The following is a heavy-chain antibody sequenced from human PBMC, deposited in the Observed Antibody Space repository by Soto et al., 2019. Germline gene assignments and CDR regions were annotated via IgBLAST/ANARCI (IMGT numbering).Heavy chain of an antibody. Sequence: KPGGSLRLSCAASGFTFSSYSMNWVRQAPGKGLEWVSSISSSSSYIYYADSVKGRFTISRDNAKNSLYLQMNSLRAEDTAVYYCARDSSSWYEVGFDYWGQGTLVTVSS. V-gene: IGHV3-21*01. D-gene: IGHD6-13*01. CDR2: ISSSSSYI. CDR3: ARDSSSWYEVGFDY. J-gene: IGHJ4*02. CDR1: GFTFSSYS.